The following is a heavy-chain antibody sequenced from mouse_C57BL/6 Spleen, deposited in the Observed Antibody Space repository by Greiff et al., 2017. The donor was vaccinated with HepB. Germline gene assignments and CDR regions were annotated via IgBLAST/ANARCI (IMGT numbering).Heavy chain of an antibody. Sequence: QVQLQQSGPGLVQPSQSLSITCTVSGFSLTSYGVHWVRQSPGKGLEWLGVIWSGGSTDYNAAFISRLSISKDNSKSQVFFKMNSLQADDTAIYYCARTVYYYGSIWYFDVWGTGTTVTVSS. J-gene: IGHJ1*03. D-gene: IGHD1-1*01. CDR3: ARTVYYYGSIWYFDV. CDR2: IWSGGST. CDR1: GFSLTSYG. V-gene: IGHV2-2*01.